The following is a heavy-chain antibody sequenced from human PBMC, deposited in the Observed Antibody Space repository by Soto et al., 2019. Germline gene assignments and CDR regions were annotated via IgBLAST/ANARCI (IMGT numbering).Heavy chain of an antibody. CDR1: GFTFSYYG. CDR3: AKDRSSEYGMDV. D-gene: IGHD6-19*01. J-gene: IGHJ6*02. CDR2: ISYDGSNK. V-gene: IGHV3-30*18. Sequence: GGSLRLSCAASGFTFSYYGMHWVRQAPGKGLEWVAVISYDGSNKYFADSVKGRFTISRDNSKNTLYLQMNSLRGEDTAIYYCAKDRSSEYGMDVWGQGTTVTVSS.